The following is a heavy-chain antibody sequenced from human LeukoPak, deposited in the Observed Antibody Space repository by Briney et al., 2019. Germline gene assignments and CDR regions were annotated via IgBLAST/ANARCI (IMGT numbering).Heavy chain of an antibody. CDR1: GFTFSSYA. J-gene: IGHJ4*02. Sequence: GGSLRLSCAASGFTFSSYAMSWVRQAPGKGREWVSAISGSGGSTYYADSVKGRFTISRDNSKNTLYLQMNSLRAEDTAVYYCAKAPRSGMIVVALYYFDYWGQGTLVTVSS. D-gene: IGHD3-22*01. CDR3: AKAPRSGMIVVALYYFDY. CDR2: ISGSGGST. V-gene: IGHV3-23*01.